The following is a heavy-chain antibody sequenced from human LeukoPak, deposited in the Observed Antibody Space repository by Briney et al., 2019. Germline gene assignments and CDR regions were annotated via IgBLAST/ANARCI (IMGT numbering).Heavy chain of an antibody. D-gene: IGHD3-3*01. J-gene: IGHJ5*02. CDR2: ISGSGGST. Sequence: GGSLRLSCAASGFTFSSYAMSWVRQAPGKGLEWVSAISGSGGSTYYADSVKGRFTISRDNSKNTLYLQMNSLRAEDTAVYYCAKDQSVGEYYDFWRGYQNPRKDNWFDPWGQGTLVTVSS. CDR3: AKDQSVGEYYDFWRGYQNPRKDNWFDP. V-gene: IGHV3-23*01. CDR1: GFTFSSYA.